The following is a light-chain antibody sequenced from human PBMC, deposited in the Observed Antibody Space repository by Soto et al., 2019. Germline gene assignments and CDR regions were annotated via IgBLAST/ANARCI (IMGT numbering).Light chain of an antibody. Sequence: QSALTQPPSVSGSPGQSVTISCTGTSSDVGKYDRVSWYQQPPGTAPRLIMYEVTNRPSGVPARFSGSKSGNTASLTISGLQAEDEADYFCSSYTSASRYVFGAGTKSPS. CDR2: EVT. CDR3: SSYTSASRYV. V-gene: IGLV2-18*02. CDR1: SSDVGKYDR. J-gene: IGLJ1*01.